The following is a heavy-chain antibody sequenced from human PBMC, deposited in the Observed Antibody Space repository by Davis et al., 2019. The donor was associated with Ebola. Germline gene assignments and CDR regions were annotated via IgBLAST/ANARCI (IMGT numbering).Heavy chain of an antibody. J-gene: IGHJ5*02. CDR1: GYTFTSYG. D-gene: IGHD3-10*01. CDR2: ISAYNGNT. CDR3: ARDGRFRDRSWFDP. V-gene: IGHV1-18*01. Sequence: ASVKVSCKASGYTFTSYGISWVRQAPGQGLEWMGWISAYNGNTNYVQKLQGRVTMTTDTSTSTAYMELSSLRSEDTAVYYCARDGRFRDRSWFDPWGQGTLVTVSS.